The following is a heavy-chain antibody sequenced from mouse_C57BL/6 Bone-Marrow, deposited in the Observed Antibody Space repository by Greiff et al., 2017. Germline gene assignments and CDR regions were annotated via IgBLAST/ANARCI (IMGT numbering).Heavy chain of an antibody. Sequence: QVQLQQSGPELVKPGASVKISCKASGYAFSSSWMNWVKQRPGQGLEWIGRIYPGDGDTNYNGKFKGKATLTADKSSSTAYMQLSSLTSEDSAVYFCARSSYYSNPYYFDYWGQGTTLTVSS. CDR3: ARSSYYSNPYYFDY. J-gene: IGHJ2*01. V-gene: IGHV1-82*01. CDR2: IYPGDGDT. CDR1: GYAFSSSW. D-gene: IGHD2-5*01.